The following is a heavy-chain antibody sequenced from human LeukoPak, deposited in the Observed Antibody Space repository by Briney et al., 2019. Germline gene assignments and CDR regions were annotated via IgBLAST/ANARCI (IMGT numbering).Heavy chain of an antibody. CDR3: VKDLSGRYTFDY. CDR2: INDNGGRT. CDR1: GFPFSSYA. Sequence: PGGSLRLSCSASGFPFSSYAMHWVRQAPGKGLEYVSGINDNGGRTHYGDSLKGRFTISRDNSKNTLYLQMSTLRAEDTAVYYCVKDLSGRYTFDYWGQGTLVTVSS. V-gene: IGHV3-64D*09. D-gene: IGHD1-26*01. J-gene: IGHJ4*02.